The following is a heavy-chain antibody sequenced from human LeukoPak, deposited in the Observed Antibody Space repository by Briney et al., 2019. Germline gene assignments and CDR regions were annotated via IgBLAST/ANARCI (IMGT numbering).Heavy chain of an antibody. D-gene: IGHD3-10*01. CDR3: AKAEGNYYGSGSEYYYYYGMDV. CDR2: ISYDGSNK. Sequence: PGRSLRLSCAASGFTFSSYGMHWVRQAPGKGLEWVAVISYDGSNKYYADSVKGRFTISRDNSKNTLYPQMNSLRAEDTAVYYCAKAEGNYYGSGSEYYYYYGMDVWGKGTTVTVSS. CDR1: GFTFSSYG. J-gene: IGHJ6*04. V-gene: IGHV3-30*18.